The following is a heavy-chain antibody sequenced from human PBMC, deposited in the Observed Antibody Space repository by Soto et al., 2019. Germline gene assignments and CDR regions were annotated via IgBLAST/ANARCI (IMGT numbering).Heavy chain of an antibody. CDR3: ARVYSSGWYWGAFDI. D-gene: IGHD6-19*01. J-gene: IGHJ3*02. V-gene: IGHV3-53*02. CDR2: IYSGGST. Sequence: EVQLVETGGGLIQPGGSLRLSCAASGFTVSSNYMSWVRQAPGKGLEWVSVIYSGGSTYYADSVKGRFTISRDNSKNTLDLQMNSLRAEDTAVYYCARVYSSGWYWGAFDIWGQGTMVTVSS. CDR1: GFTVSSNY.